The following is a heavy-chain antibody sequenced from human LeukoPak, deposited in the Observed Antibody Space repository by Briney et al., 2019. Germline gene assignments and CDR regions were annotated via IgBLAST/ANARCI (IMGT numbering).Heavy chain of an antibody. CDR1: GFTFSDYY. D-gene: IGHD3-22*01. Sequence: PGGSLRLSCAASGFTFSDYYMSWIRQAPGKGLEWVSYISSSGSTIYYADSVKGRFTISRDNAKNSLYLQMNSLRAEDTAVYYCASHIPTMNDAFDIWGQGTMVTVSS. V-gene: IGHV3-11*01. J-gene: IGHJ3*02. CDR2: ISSSGSTI. CDR3: ASHIPTMNDAFDI.